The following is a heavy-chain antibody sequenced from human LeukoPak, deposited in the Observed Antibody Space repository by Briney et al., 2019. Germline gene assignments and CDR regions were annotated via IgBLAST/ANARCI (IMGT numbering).Heavy chain of an antibody. CDR3: ARQEYCSGGSCYTWFDP. D-gene: IGHD2-15*01. CDR2: IYPADSDI. V-gene: IGHV5-51*01. J-gene: IGHJ5*02. CDR1: GYSFTSYW. Sequence: GESLKISCKGSGYSFTSYWIAWVRQMPGKGLEWMGIIYPADSDIRYSPSFQGQVTISADKSISTAYLQWSSLKASDTAMYYCARQEYCSGGSCYTWFDPWGQGTLVTVSS.